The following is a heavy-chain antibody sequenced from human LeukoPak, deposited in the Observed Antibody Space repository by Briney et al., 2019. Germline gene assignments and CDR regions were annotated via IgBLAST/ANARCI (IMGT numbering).Heavy chain of an antibody. Sequence: SETLSLTCTVSGGSISSSSSYWGWIRQPPGKGLEWIGGIYYSGSTYYNPSLKSRVTISVDTSKNQFSLKLSSVTAADTAVYYCARGGYGYYFDYWGQGTLVTVSS. CDR3: ARGGYGYYFDY. D-gene: IGHD1-1*01. CDR2: IYYSGST. V-gene: IGHV4-39*07. J-gene: IGHJ4*02. CDR1: GGSISSSSSY.